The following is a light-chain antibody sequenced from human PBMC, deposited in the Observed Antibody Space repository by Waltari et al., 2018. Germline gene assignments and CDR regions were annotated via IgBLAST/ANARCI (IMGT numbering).Light chain of an antibody. J-gene: IGKJ5*01. V-gene: IGKV1-39*01. CDR1: QSTYSY. CDR2: AAS. Sequence: DIQITQSPSSLPAPVGARVTITRRLSQSTYSYLNWYQQKPGKAPKFLIYAASSLQSGVPSRFSGSGSGTDFTLTISSLQPEDFAAYCCQQTYSIPRTFDEGTRLEIK. CDR3: QQTYSIPRT.